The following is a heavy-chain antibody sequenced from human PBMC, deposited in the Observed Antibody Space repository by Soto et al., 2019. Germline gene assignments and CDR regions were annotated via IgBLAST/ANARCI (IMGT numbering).Heavy chain of an antibody. D-gene: IGHD5-12*01. CDR3: ARLRRLPEYYFDY. CDR2: IYYSGST. CDR1: GGSISSYY. Sequence: SETLSLTCTVSGGSISSYYWSWIRQPPGKGLEWIGYIYYSGSTNYNPSLKSRVTISVDTSKNQFSLKLSSVTAADTAVYYCARLRRLPEYYFDYWGQGTLVTVSS. V-gene: IGHV4-59*08. J-gene: IGHJ4*02.